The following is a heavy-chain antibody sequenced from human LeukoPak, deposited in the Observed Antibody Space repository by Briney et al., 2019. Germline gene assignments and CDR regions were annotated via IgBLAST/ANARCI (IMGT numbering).Heavy chain of an antibody. Sequence: PSATLSLTCTVSGGSISSYYWSWIRQPPGKGLEWIGYIYYSGSTNYNPSLKSRVTISVDTSKNQFSLKLSSVTAADTAVYYCAREGDYYDSSGPSGYFDYWGQGTLVTVSS. CDR2: IYYSGST. D-gene: IGHD3-22*01. CDR1: GGSISSYY. V-gene: IGHV4-59*01. J-gene: IGHJ4*02. CDR3: AREGDYYDSSGPSGYFDY.